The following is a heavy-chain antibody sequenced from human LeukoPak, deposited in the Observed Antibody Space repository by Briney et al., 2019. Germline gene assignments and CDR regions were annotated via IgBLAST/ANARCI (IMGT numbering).Heavy chain of an antibody. CDR1: GFTFSSYA. CDR3: AKAPSRLGYSTFDY. Sequence: GGSLRLSCAASGFTFSSYAMSWVRQAPGKRLEWVSAISGSGGSTYYADSVKGRFTISRDNSKNTLYLQMNSLRAEDTAVYYCAKAPSRLGYSTFDYWGQGTLVTVSS. D-gene: IGHD3-16*01. J-gene: IGHJ4*02. CDR2: ISGSGGST. V-gene: IGHV3-23*01.